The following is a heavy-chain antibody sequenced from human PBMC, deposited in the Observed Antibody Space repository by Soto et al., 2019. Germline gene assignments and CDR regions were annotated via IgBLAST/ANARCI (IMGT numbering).Heavy chain of an antibody. Sequence: GASVKVSCKASGYTFTNYGIAWVRQAPGQGLEWMGWISGHNGNTDYAQNLQGRVTITADESTSTAYMELSSLRSEDTAVYYCARGFTMIVLRHYGMDVWGQGTTVTVSS. D-gene: IGHD3-22*01. CDR1: GYTFTNYG. CDR3: ARGFTMIVLRHYGMDV. J-gene: IGHJ6*02. CDR2: ISGHNGNT. V-gene: IGHV1-18*01.